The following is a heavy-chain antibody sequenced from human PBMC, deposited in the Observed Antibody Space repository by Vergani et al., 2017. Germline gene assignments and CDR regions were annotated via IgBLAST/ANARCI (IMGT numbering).Heavy chain of an antibody. D-gene: IGHD3-9*01. Sequence: QLHLQESGPGLVKPSETLSLTCTVSGGSITSSSYYWGWIRQPPGKGLEWIGNIYHSGAAYYNPSLKGRVTISVETSKNQFSLEVTSVTAADKAIYFCARTESFILRYFHWALWGQGTLVTVSS. J-gene: IGHJ4*02. CDR2: IYHSGAA. CDR3: ARTESFILRYFHWAL. V-gene: IGHV4-39*01. CDR1: GGSITSSSYY.